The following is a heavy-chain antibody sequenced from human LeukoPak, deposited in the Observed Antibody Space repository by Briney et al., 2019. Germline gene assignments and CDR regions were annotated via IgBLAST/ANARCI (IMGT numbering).Heavy chain of an antibody. CDR1: GFTFSSYW. Sequence: GGSLRLSCAASGFTFSSYWMSWVRQAPGKGLEWVANIKKDGREKYYVDSVKGRFTISRDNAKNSLYLQMNSLRAEDTAVYYCARDFPIVVVPAAIPAAFDIWGQGTMVTVSS. J-gene: IGHJ3*02. CDR3: ARDFPIVVVPAAIPAAFDI. D-gene: IGHD2-2*02. CDR2: IKKDGREK. V-gene: IGHV3-7*01.